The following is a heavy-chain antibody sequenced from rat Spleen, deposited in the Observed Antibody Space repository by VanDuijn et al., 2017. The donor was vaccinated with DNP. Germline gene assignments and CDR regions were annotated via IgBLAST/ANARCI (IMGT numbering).Heavy chain of an antibody. D-gene: IGHD4-3*01. J-gene: IGHJ3*01. Sequence: QVQLKESGPGLVQPSRTLSLICTVSGFSLPSYNVHWVRQPPGKGLEWMGVIWSNGGTDYNSAIKSRLSISRDTSKSQVFLKMNSLQTEDTAIYFCTRDWIRGPFAYWGQGTLVTVSS. CDR3: TRDWIRGPFAY. CDR1: GFSLPSYN. CDR2: IWSNGGT. V-gene: IGHV2-1*01.